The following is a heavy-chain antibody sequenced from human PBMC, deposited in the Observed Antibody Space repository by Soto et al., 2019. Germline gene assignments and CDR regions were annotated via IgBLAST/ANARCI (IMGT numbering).Heavy chain of an antibody. V-gene: IGHV4-34*01. CDR1: GGSFSGYY. CDR2: INHSGST. Sequence: SETLSLTCAVYGGSFSGYYWSWIRQPPGKGLEWIGEINHSGSTNYNPSLKSRVTISVGTSKNQFSLKLSSVTAADTAVYYCARGGKKYYGMDVWGQGTTVTVSS. CDR3: ARGGKKYYGMDV. J-gene: IGHJ6*02.